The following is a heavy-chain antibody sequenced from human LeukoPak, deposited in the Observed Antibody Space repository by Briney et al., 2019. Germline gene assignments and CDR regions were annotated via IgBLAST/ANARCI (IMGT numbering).Heavy chain of an antibody. CDR2: INQDGSAK. CDR3: ARVACPGSSTSCRFFDY. Sequence: PGGSLRLSCAASEFTFSAFWMSWVRQAPGKGLEWVANINQDGSAKHYVDSVKGRFTVSRDNAENSLYLQMNSLRAEDTAVYYCARVACPGSSTSCRFFDYWGQGTLVTVSS. D-gene: IGHD2-2*01. J-gene: IGHJ4*02. V-gene: IGHV3-7*01. CDR1: EFTFSAFW.